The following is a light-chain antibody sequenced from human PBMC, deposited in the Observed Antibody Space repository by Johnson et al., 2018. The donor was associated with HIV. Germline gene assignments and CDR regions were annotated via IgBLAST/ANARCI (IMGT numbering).Light chain of an antibody. J-gene: IGLJ1*01. CDR1: SSNIGNNY. CDR2: ENN. Sequence: QSVLTQPPSVSAAPGQKVTISCSGSSSNIGNNYVSWYQQLPGTAPKLLIYENNKRPSGIPDRFSGYKSGPSATLGITGLPTGDEADYYCGTWDSSLSAGVFGTATKVTVL. V-gene: IGLV1-51*02. CDR3: GTWDSSLSAGV.